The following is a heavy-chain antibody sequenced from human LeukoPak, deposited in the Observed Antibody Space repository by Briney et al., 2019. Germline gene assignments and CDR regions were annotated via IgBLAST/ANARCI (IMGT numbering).Heavy chain of an antibody. J-gene: IGHJ2*01. CDR3: ARDRGSSGWDWYFDL. CDR2: INPNSGGT. D-gene: IGHD6-19*01. Sequence: ASVKVSCKASGYTFTGYYMYWVRQAPGQGLEWMGWINPNSGGTNYAQKFQGWVTMTRDTSISTAYMELSRLRSDDTAVYYCARDRGSSGWDWYFDLWGRGTLVTVSS. V-gene: IGHV1-2*04. CDR1: GYTFTGYY.